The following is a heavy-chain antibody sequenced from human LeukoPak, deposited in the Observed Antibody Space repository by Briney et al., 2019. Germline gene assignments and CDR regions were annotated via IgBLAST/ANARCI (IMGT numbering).Heavy chain of an antibody. V-gene: IGHV3-7*05. Sequence: GGSLRLSCAASGFTSSSYSMNWVRQAPGKGLEWVANIKQDGSEKYYVDSVKGRFTISRDNAKNSLYLQMNSLRAEDTAIYYCAIGRGELPHWGQGTLVTVSS. CDR1: GFTSSSYS. J-gene: IGHJ4*02. CDR3: AIGRGELPH. CDR2: IKQDGSEK. D-gene: IGHD1-7*01.